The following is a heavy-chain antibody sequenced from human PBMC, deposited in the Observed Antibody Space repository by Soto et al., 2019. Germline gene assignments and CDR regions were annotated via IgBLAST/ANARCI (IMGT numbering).Heavy chain of an antibody. D-gene: IGHD5-12*01. Sequence: QVQLVQSGAEVRQPASSVKVSCKTSGATFSSYAITWVRQAPGKGLEWMGGIVPTVDTSTYAQKFQGRVTITADKFTTTVYMEMSSLRSDDTAVYYCVRVVAIPGYPDNWGQGTLVTVSS. J-gene: IGHJ4*02. CDR3: VRVVAIPGYPDN. CDR2: IVPTVDTS. CDR1: GATFSSYA. V-gene: IGHV1-69*14.